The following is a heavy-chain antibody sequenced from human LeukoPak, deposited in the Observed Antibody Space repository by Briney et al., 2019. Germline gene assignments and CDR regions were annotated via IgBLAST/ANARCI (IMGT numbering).Heavy chain of an antibody. CDR3: VRRPYHYDIIGPI. J-gene: IGHJ3*02. CDR2: IYYSGST. V-gene: IGHV4-39*07. Sequence: SETLSLTCTVSGGSISSSNSYWVWIRQPPGKGLEWIGSIYYSGSTQYNPSLKSRVTVSTDTSKNQFSLKVNSLTAADTAVYYCVRRPYHYDIIGPIWGQGTMVTVSS. CDR1: GGSISSSNSY. D-gene: IGHD3-22*01.